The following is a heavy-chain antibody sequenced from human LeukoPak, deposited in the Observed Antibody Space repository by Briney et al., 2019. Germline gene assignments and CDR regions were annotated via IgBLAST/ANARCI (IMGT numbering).Heavy chain of an antibody. CDR1: VYTFTDYY. V-gene: IGHV1-2*02. Sequence: ASVKVSCKASVYTFTDYYIHRVRQAPGQGLDWMGWINPKSAATKSAKKFQGRVTVTRDSSISTVYPELSSLTSDDTAVYYCARGGWWELLPGRDYCDHWGQGTLVPVSS. CDR2: INPKSAAT. J-gene: IGHJ4*02. D-gene: IGHD1-26*01. CDR3: ARGGWWELLPGRDYCDH.